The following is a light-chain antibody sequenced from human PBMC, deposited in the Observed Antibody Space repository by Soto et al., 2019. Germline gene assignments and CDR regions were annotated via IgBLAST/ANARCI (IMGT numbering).Light chain of an antibody. CDR1: QTIGGY. CDR3: QQSYSTPRT. CDR2: AAS. J-gene: IGKJ1*01. V-gene: IGKV1-39*01. Sequence: IQIPRSPPPFPAFLEDKATTPCRAGQTIGGYLNWYQQKPGKAPKLLIYAASSLQSGVPSRFSGSGSGTDFTLTISSLQPEDFATYYCQQSYSTPRTFGQGTKVEIK.